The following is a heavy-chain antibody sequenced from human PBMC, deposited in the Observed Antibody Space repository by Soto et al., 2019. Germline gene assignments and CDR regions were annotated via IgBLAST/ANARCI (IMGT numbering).Heavy chain of an antibody. CDR3: ARLHGYCISSSCHGHYAMDV. V-gene: IGHV4-39*01. D-gene: IGHD2-2*01. CDR2: IYYSGST. Sequence: SVTLSLTCSLVSTPVHSTNFTWEWNSQPPRKGLEFIGSIYYSGSTYYNPSLNSRVTLSVDTSKIQFSLKVTSVTAADTAVYYCARLHGYCISSSCHGHYAMDVWGQGTTVS. J-gene: IGHJ6*02. CDR1: STPVHSTNFT.